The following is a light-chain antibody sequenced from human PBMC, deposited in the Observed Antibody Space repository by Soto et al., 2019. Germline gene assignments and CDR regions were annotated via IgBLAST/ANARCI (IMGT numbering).Light chain of an antibody. CDR2: SHN. Sequence: QSVLTQPPSASGTPGQRVAISCSGSRSNIGSNTVNWYQQLPGTAPKLLIYSHNQRPSGVPDRFSASKSGTSASLAISGLQYEDEADYYCAAWDDGLNGSWVFGGGTTLTVL. CDR3: AAWDDGLNGSWV. J-gene: IGLJ3*02. V-gene: IGLV1-44*01. CDR1: RSNIGSNT.